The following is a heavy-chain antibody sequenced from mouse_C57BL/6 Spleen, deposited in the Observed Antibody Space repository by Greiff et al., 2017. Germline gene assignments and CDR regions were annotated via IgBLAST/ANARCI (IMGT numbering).Heavy chain of an antibody. J-gene: IGHJ4*01. V-gene: IGHV2-9*01. CDR2: IWGGGST. Sequence: VKLKESGPGLVEPSQSLSITCTVSGYSLTSYGVDWVRQPPGKGLEWMGVIWGGGSTHYNSAPMSSLSISKVNDQSQVFIKMNSLQTDDSAVYYCAKRDIYYGNYGSMDDWGQGTSVTVSS. CDR1: GYSLTSYG. D-gene: IGHD2-1*01. CDR3: AKRDIYYGNYGSMDD.